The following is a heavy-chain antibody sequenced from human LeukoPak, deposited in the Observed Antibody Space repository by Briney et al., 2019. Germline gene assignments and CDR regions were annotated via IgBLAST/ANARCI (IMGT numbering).Heavy chain of an antibody. CDR2: TRNKANSYTT. Sequence: GGSLKLSCAASGFTFSGSGMHWVRQASGKGLEWVGRTRNKANSYTTEYAASVKGRFTISRDDSKNSLYLQMNSLKTEDTAVYYCAREGADAFDIWGQGTMVTVSS. CDR1: GFTFSGSG. CDR3: AREGADAFDI. J-gene: IGHJ3*02. V-gene: IGHV3-72*01.